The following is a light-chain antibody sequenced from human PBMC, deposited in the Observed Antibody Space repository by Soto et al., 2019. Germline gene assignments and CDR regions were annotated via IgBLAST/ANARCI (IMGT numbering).Light chain of an antibody. CDR2: GAS. CDR1: QSVSSSY. Sequence: EIVLRQSPGTLSLSPGEIATLSCRASQSVSSSYLAWYQQKPGQAPRLLIYGASSRATGIPDRFSCSGSGTDFTLTISRLEPEDFAVYYCQQHVNSPPVYTFGQGNKLEI. J-gene: IGKJ2*01. V-gene: IGKV3-20*01. CDR3: QQHVNSPPVYT.